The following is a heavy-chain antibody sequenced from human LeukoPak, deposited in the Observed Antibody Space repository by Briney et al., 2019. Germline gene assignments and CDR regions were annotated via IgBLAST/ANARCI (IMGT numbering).Heavy chain of an antibody. J-gene: IGHJ5*02. D-gene: IGHD3-9*01. CDR2: IFSSGST. CDR3: ARLTKFLTPYYPTP. Sequence: SQTLSLTWTVTGGSITGYYWSWIRQPPGTGLEWVGYIFSSGSTNYHPSLKSRVTISLDASKSQFSLKLISVTASDTAVYYCARLTKFLTPYYPTPWGQGTLVTVSS. V-gene: IGHV4-59*08. CDR1: GGSITGYY.